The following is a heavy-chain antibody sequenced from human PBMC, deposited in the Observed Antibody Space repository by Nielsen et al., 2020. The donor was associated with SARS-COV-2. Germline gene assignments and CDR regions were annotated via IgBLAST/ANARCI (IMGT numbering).Heavy chain of an antibody. V-gene: IGHV1-3*01. D-gene: IGHD3-16*02. CDR2: NHVGSGNT. Sequence: ASVKVSCKASGYTSTNFHIHWVRQAPGQSLEWMGWNHVGSGNTKYSPRFQGRVTFTSDTSATTALMELSSLKSEDTSVYFCVIVTAALAFDPWGQGTLVSVSP. CDR1: GYTSTNFH. CDR3: VIVTAALAFDP. J-gene: IGHJ5*02.